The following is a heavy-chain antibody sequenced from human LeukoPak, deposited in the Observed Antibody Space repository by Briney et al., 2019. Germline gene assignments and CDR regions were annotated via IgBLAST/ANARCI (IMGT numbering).Heavy chain of an antibody. D-gene: IGHD6-13*01. CDR2: ITGSGDTT. Sequence: GGSLRLSCAASGFTFSSYAMSWVRQAPGKGLEWVSTITGSGDTTYYADSVEGRFTISRDNPKNTLFLQMNSLRADDTAVYYCAKVRGSWYFDYWGQGTLVTVSS. V-gene: IGHV3-23*01. CDR1: GFTFSSYA. CDR3: AKVRGSWYFDY. J-gene: IGHJ4*02.